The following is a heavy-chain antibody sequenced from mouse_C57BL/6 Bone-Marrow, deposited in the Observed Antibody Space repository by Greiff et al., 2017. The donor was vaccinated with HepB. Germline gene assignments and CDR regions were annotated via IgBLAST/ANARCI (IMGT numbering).Heavy chain of an antibody. V-gene: IGHV1-64*01. CDR2: IHPNSGST. CDR1: GYTFTSYW. Sequence: VKLQQPGAELVKPGASVKLSCKASGYTFTSYWMHWVKQRPGQGLEWIGMIHPNSGSTNYNEKFKSKATLTVDKSSSTAYMQLSSLTSEDSAVYYCARRGCDGSYYAMDYWGQGTSVTVSS. J-gene: IGHJ4*01. D-gene: IGHD2-3*01. CDR3: ARRGCDGSYYAMDY.